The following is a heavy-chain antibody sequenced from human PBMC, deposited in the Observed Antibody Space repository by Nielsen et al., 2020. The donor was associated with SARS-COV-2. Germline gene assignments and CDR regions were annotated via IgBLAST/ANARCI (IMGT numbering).Heavy chain of an antibody. J-gene: IGHJ2*01. D-gene: IGHD3-22*01. CDR1: GFNFRNYD. Sequence: GESLKISCAASGFNFRNYDIHWVRQPTGKGLEWVSSIDAAGYTYYAGSVKGRFTISRENAKNSLYLQMNSLRAGDTAVYYCARVGYYDSSGYYQYWYFDLWGRGTLVTVSS. V-gene: IGHV3-13*04. CDR3: ARVGYYDSSGYYQYWYFDL. CDR2: IDAAGYT.